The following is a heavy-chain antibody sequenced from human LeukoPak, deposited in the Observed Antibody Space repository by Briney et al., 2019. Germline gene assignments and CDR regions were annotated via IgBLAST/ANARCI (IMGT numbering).Heavy chain of an antibody. J-gene: IGHJ5*02. Sequence: ETLSLTCAVYGGSFSGYYWSWFRKPPGKGLEWIGEINKSGSTNYNPSLKSRVTISVDTSKNQFSLKLSSVTAADTAVYYCARVGRDCSSTSCYTAWFDPWGQGTLVTVSS. V-gene: IGHV4-34*01. CDR3: ARVGRDCSSTSCYTAWFDP. CDR1: GGSFSGYY. CDR2: INKSGST. D-gene: IGHD2-2*02.